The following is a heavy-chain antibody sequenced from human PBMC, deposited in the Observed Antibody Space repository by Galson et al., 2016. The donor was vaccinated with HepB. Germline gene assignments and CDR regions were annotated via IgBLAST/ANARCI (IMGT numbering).Heavy chain of an antibody. D-gene: IGHD4/OR15-4a*01. CDR2: IKPAGSGK. CDR3: FGAQSSP. CDR1: GFTFSSYW. Sequence: SLRLSCAASGFTFSSYWMNWVRQAPGKGVEWVANIKPAGSGKYYADSAKGRFPNSRDNAKNSFYLQMNSLRAEDTAVYYGFGAQSSPWGQGTLVTVSS. J-gene: IGHJ5*02. V-gene: IGHV3-7*05.